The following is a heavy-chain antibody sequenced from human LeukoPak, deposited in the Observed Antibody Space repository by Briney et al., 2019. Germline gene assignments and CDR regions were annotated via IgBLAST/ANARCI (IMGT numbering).Heavy chain of an antibody. CDR2: IYHSGST. V-gene: IGHV4-30-2*01. CDR3: ARRRYFLEDY. J-gene: IGHJ4*02. CDR1: GGSISSGGYY. Sequence: SETLSLTCTVSGGSISSGGYYWSWIRQPPGKGLEWIGYIYHSGSTYYNPSLKSRVTISVDRSKNQFSLKLSSVTAADTAVYYCARRRYFLEDYWGQGTLVTVSS. D-gene: IGHD3-3*01.